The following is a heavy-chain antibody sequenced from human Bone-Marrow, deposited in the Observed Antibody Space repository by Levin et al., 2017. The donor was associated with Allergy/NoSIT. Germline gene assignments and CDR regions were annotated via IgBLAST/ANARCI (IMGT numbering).Heavy chain of an antibody. CDR1: GGSMSSYY. V-gene: IGHV4-4*07. CDR3: ARSHRSGYFDF. D-gene: IGHD2-15*01. J-gene: IGHJ4*02. CDR2: FYTSGST. Sequence: PSETLSLTCSVSGGSMSSYYWSWVRQPAGKGLEWIGRFYTSGSTNSNPSLKSRVTMSVDTSKNQFSLKLSSVTAADTAVYYCARSHRSGYFDFWGQGTLVTVSS.